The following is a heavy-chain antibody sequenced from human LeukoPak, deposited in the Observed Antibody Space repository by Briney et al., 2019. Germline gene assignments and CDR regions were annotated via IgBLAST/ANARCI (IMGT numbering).Heavy chain of an antibody. CDR3: ARIVPYNYGYVDY. V-gene: IGHV4-59*01. J-gene: IGHJ4*02. D-gene: IGHD5-18*01. CDR2: IYYSGST. Sequence: SETLSLTCTVSGVSINNYYWSWIRQPPGKGLELIGYIYYSGSTNYNPSLKSRVSISVDTSKNQFSLKLSSVTAADTAVYYCARIVPYNYGYVDYWGQGTLVTVSS. CDR1: GVSINNYY.